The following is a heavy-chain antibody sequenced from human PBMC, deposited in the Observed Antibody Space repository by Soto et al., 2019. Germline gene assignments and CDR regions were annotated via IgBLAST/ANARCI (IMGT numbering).Heavy chain of an antibody. CDR2: ISSSSSYI. V-gene: IGHV3-21*01. Sequence: GGSLRLSCAASGFTFSSYSMNWVRQAPGKGLEWVSSISSSSSYIYYADSVKGRFTISRDNAKNSLYLQMNSLRAEDTAVYYCASGPIFGVVIIPVDYYYYMDVWGKGTTVTVSS. J-gene: IGHJ6*03. CDR1: GFTFSSYS. D-gene: IGHD3-3*01. CDR3: ASGPIFGVVIIPVDYYYYMDV.